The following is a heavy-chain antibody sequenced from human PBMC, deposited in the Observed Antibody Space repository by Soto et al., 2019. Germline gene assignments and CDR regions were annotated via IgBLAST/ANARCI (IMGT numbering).Heavy chain of an antibody. CDR1: GGSFSGYY. Sequence: SETLFITCAVYGGSFSGYYWSWIRQPPGKGLEWIGEINHSGSTNYNPSLKSRVTISVDTSKNQFSLKLSSVTAADTTLYYCVRASWFFDYWGQGTLVTVSS. D-gene: IGHD3-9*01. CDR3: VRASWFFDY. V-gene: IGHV4-34*01. J-gene: IGHJ4*02. CDR2: INHSGST.